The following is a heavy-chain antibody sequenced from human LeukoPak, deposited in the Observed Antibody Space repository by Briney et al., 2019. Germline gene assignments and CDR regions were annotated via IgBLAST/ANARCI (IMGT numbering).Heavy chain of an antibody. J-gene: IGHJ6*03. CDR3: ARVTKGGYVYYYYYYMDV. V-gene: IGHV4-59*01. Sequence: SETLSLTCTVSGGSISSYYWSWIRQPPGKGLEWIGYIYYSGSTNYNPSLKSRVTISVDTSKNQFSLKLSSVTAADTAVYYCARVTKGGYVYYYYYYMDVWGKGTTVTISS. CDR2: IYYSGST. D-gene: IGHD5-12*01. CDR1: GGSISSYY.